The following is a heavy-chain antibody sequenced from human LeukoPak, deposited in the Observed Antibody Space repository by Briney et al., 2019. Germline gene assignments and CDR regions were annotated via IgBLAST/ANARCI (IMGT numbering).Heavy chain of an antibody. V-gene: IGHV3-21*04. J-gene: IGHJ4*02. D-gene: IGHD4-11*01. Sequence: GGSLRLSCAASGFTFSSYSMNWVRQAPGKGLEWVSSISSSSSYIYYADSVKGRFTISRDNSKNTLYLQMNSLRAEDTAVYYCAKDEGVATVGGFDYWGQGTLVTVSS. CDR1: GFTFSSYS. CDR3: AKDEGVATVGGFDY. CDR2: ISSSSSYI.